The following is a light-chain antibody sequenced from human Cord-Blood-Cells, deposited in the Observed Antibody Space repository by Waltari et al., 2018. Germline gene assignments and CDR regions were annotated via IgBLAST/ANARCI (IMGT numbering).Light chain of an antibody. CDR2: GPS. CDR1: HGVSSN. CDR3: QQYNNWPPWT. Sequence: EIVLTQSPATLSVSPGERATRSCRASHGVSSNIAWYQQKPGQAPRLLIYGPSTRATGIQARFSGSGAGTEFTLTISSLQSEDVAVYCWQQYNNWPPWTFGQGTKVEIK. J-gene: IGKJ1*01. V-gene: IGKV3-15*01.